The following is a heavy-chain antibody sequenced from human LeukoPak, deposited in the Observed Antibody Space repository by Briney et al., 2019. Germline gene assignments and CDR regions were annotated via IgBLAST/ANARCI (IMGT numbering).Heavy chain of an antibody. CDR2: ISGSANYI. Sequence: GGSLRLSCAASGFTFSSYIVNWVRQAPGKGLEWVSSISGSANYIYYADSVRGRFTISRDNAKNSLYLQMNSLTAEDTAVYYCAREQYYGERGAFDSWGQGTLVTVSS. CDR3: AREQYYGERGAFDS. D-gene: IGHD3-16*01. J-gene: IGHJ4*02. V-gene: IGHV3-21*01. CDR1: GFTFSSYI.